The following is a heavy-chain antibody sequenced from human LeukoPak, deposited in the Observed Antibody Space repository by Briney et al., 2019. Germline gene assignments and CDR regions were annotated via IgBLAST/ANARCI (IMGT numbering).Heavy chain of an antibody. V-gene: IGHV3-23*01. D-gene: IGHD1-1*01. CDR2: ISISGATT. CDR1: GFTISNYA. Sequence: GGSLRLSCAASGFTISNYAMSWIRQAPGKGLEWVSAISISGATTHYADSVEGRFTISRDNSKNTMYLEVNSLRAEDTAIYYCAKEYKVGTTTKCFQHWGQGTLVTVSS. CDR3: AKEYKVGTTTKCFQH. J-gene: IGHJ1*01.